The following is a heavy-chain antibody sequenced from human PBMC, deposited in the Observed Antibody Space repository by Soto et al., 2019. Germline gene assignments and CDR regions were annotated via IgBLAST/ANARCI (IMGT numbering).Heavy chain of an antibody. Sequence: QVQLQESGPGLVKASQTLSLTCTVSGGTITTGGHFWSWIRQYPGKGLEWIGYIYYSGTTHYNPSLKSRVTISIDTSKNQFSLNLSSVTAADTAVYYCARVVSGSYVDYWGQGTLVTVSS. CDR3: ARVVSGSYVDY. D-gene: IGHD1-26*01. J-gene: IGHJ4*02. CDR1: GGTITTGGHF. CDR2: IYYSGTT. V-gene: IGHV4-31*03.